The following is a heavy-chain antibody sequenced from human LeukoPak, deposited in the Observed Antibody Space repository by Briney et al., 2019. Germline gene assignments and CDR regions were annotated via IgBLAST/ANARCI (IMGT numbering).Heavy chain of an antibody. CDR3: AKDEDHDYGDYYFDS. CDR2: ISYDGSNK. V-gene: IGHV3-30*18. Sequence: PGGSLRLSCAASGFTFSSYGMHWVRQAPGKGLEWVAGISYDGSNKYYADSVKGRFTISRDDSKNTPYLQMNSLRAEDTAVYYCAKDEDHDYGDYYFDSWGQGTLVTVSS. J-gene: IGHJ4*02. D-gene: IGHD4-17*01. CDR1: GFTFSSYG.